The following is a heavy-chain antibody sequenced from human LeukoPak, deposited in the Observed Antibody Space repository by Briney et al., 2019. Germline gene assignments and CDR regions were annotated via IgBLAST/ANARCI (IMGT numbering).Heavy chain of an antibody. V-gene: IGHV3-74*01. J-gene: IGHJ4*01. CDR3: ARELTMEATLDY. CDR1: EFDFFSYG. Sequence: GGSLRLSCVASEFDFFSYGMQWVRQAPGKGLVWVSRIFSDGTTTSYADSVKGRFTISRDNAKNTLYLQMNSLRAEDTAVYYCARELTMEATLDYWGQGTLVTVSP. CDR2: IFSDGTTT. D-gene: IGHD4/OR15-4a*01.